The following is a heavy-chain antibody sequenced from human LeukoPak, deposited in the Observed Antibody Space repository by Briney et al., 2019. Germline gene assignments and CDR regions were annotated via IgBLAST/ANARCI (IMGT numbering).Heavy chain of an antibody. V-gene: IGHV4-61*02. CDR3: ARGRYGDYTYYFDY. CDR2: IYTSGST. Sequence: MPSQTLSLTCTVSGGSISSGSCYWSWIRQPAGKGLEWIGRIYTSGSTNYNPSLKSRVTISVDTSKNQFSLKLSSVTAADTAVYYCARGRYGDYTYYFDYWGQGTLVTVSS. J-gene: IGHJ4*02. CDR1: GGSISSGSCY. D-gene: IGHD4-17*01.